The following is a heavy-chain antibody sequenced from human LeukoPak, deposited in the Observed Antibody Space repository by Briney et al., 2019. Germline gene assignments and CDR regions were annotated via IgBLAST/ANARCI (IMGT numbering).Heavy chain of an antibody. CDR3: ARDSIAVAGIWDYYYGMDV. J-gene: IGHJ6*02. D-gene: IGHD6-19*01. CDR2: ISYDGSNK. CDR1: GFTFSSYA. Sequence: GGSLRLSCAASGFTFSSYAMHWVRQAPGKGLEWVAVISYDGSNKYYADSVKGRFTISRDNSKNTLYLQMNSLRAEDTAVYYCARDSIAVAGIWDYYYGMDVWGQGTTVTVSS. V-gene: IGHV3-30*04.